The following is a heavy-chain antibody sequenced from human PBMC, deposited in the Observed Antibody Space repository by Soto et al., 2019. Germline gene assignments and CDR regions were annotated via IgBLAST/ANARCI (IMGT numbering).Heavy chain of an antibody. CDR2: ISSTTNYI. Sequence: EVQLVESGGGLVKPGGSLRLSCAASGFTFTRYSMNWVRQAPGKGLEWVSSISSTTNYIYYGDSMKGRFTISRDNAKNSLYVEMNSLRDEDTAVYYCARESEDFTSNFDYWGQGTLVTVSS. J-gene: IGHJ4*02. CDR1: GFTFTRYS. CDR3: ARESEDFTSNFDY. V-gene: IGHV3-21*01.